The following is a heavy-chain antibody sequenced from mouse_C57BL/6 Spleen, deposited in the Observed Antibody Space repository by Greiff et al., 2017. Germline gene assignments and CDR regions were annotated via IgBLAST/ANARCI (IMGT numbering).Heavy chain of an antibody. Sequence: EVMLVESGGGLVKPGGSLKLSCAASGFTFSDYGMHWVRQAPEKGLEWVAYISRGSSTIYYEDTGKGRFTISRDNSKNTLFLQMTSLRSEDTAMYYCARTSSRDAMDYWGQGTSVTVSS. D-gene: IGHD1-1*01. J-gene: IGHJ4*01. V-gene: IGHV5-17*01. CDR1: GFTFSDYG. CDR3: ARTSSRDAMDY. CDR2: ISRGSSTI.